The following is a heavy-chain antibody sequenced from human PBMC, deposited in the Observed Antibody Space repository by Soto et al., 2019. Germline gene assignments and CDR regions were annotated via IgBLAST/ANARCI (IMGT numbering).Heavy chain of an antibody. J-gene: IGHJ4*02. D-gene: IGHD1-26*01. CDR2: TSISGGST. CDR1: GFTLSNYA. V-gene: IGHV3-23*01. Sequence: GGSLRLSCAASGFTLSNYAMIWVRQAPGKGLEWVSATSISGGSTYYADSVKGRFTISRDNAKNSLYLQMNSLRVEDTALYYCWGWEEHFYWGQGTLVTVSS. CDR3: WGWEEHFY.